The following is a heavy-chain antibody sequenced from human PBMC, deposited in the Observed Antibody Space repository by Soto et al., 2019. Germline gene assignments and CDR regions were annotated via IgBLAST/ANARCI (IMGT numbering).Heavy chain of an antibody. Sequence: PGGSLRLSCAASGFTFSSYAMHWVRQAPGKGLEWVAVISYDGSNKYYADSVKGRFTISRDNSKNTLYLQMNSLRAEDTAVYYCARMGGFCSSTSCLYGMDVWGQGTTVTVS. CDR1: GFTFSSYA. D-gene: IGHD2-2*01. CDR2: ISYDGSNK. CDR3: ARMGGFCSSTSCLYGMDV. V-gene: IGHV3-30-3*01. J-gene: IGHJ6*02.